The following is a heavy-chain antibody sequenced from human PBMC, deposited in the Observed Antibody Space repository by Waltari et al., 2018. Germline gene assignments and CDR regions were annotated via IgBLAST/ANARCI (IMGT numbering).Heavy chain of an antibody. CDR1: GGSFSGYY. CDR2: INHSGST. V-gene: IGHV4-34*01. J-gene: IGHJ4*02. Sequence: QVQLQQWGAGLLTPSETLSLTCAVYGGSFSGYYWSWIRQPQGKGLEWVGEINHSGSTNYNPSLKSRVTISVDTSKNQFSLKLSSVTAADTAVYYCARAGTTMIVAYYFDYWGQGTLVTVSS. CDR3: ARAGTTMIVAYYFDY. D-gene: IGHD3-22*01.